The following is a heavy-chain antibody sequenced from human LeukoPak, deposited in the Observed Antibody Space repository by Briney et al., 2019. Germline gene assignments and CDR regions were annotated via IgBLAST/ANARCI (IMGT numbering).Heavy chain of an antibody. V-gene: IGHV1-8*01. CDR1: GYTFPNYD. J-gene: IGHJ3*02. CDR3: AKGGLGNTAIHI. CDR2: RNFNSGNT. Sequence: ASVKVSCKASGYTFPNYDINWVRQATGQGLEWMGWRNFNSGNTDYAKKFQGRVNMTSKTTISTVYMELSNIKSEDTAIYYCAKGGLGNTAIHIWGQGTLVTVSS. D-gene: IGHD5-18*01.